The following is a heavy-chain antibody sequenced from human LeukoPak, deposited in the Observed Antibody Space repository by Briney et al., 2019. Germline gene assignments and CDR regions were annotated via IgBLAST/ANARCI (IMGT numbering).Heavy chain of an antibody. CDR2: ISSSGSTI. CDR3: ARESYYGDPVDAFDI. V-gene: IGHV3-48*04. Sequence: GRSLRRSCAASGFTFSNFGMHRVRQAPGKGLEWVSYISSSGSTIYYADSVKGRFTISRDNAKNSLYLQMNSLGAEDTAVYYCARESYYGDPVDAFDIWGQGTMVTVSS. CDR1: GFTFSNFG. J-gene: IGHJ3*02. D-gene: IGHD4-17*01.